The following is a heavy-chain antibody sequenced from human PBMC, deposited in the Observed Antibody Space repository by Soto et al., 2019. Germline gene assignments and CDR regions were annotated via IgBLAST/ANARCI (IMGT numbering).Heavy chain of an antibody. CDR1: GGTFSSYA. V-gene: IGHV1-69*13. Sequence: SVKVSCKASGGTFSSYAISWVRQAPGQGLEWMGGIIPIFGTANYAQKFQGRVTITADESTSTAYMELSSLRSEDTAVYYCARVPNRGNRGYFDYWGQGTLVTAPQ. CDR2: IIPIFGTA. D-gene: IGHD2-15*01. CDR3: ARVPNRGNRGYFDY. J-gene: IGHJ4*02.